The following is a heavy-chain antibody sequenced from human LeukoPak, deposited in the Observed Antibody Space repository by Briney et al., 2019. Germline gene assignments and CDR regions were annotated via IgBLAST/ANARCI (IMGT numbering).Heavy chain of an antibody. J-gene: IGHJ3*02. Sequence: GGSLRLSCAASGFTFSSYGMHWVRQAPGKGLEWVAFIRYDGSNKYYADSVKGRFTISGDNSKNTLYLRMNSLRAEDTAVYYCAKDRRGYCSGNSCPDAFDIWGQGTMVTVSS. CDR1: GFTFSSYG. CDR2: IRYDGSNK. V-gene: IGHV3-30*02. D-gene: IGHD2-15*01. CDR3: AKDRRGYCSGNSCPDAFDI.